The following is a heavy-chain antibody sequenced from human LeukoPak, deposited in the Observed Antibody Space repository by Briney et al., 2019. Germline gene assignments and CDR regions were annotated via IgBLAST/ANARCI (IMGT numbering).Heavy chain of an antibody. D-gene: IGHD6-25*01. V-gene: IGHV5-51*01. J-gene: IGHJ6*03. CDR3: ARSASRYYYYMDV. CDR1: GYSFTSYW. CDR2: IYPGDSDT. Sequence: GESLKISCKGSGYSFTSYWIGWVRQMPGKDLEWMGIIYPGDSDTRYSPSFQGQVTISADKSISTAYLQWSSLKASDTAMYYCARSASRYYYYMDVWGKGTTVTVSS.